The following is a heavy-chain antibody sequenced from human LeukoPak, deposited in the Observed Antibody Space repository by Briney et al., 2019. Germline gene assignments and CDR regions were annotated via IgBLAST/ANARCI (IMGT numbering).Heavy chain of an antibody. Sequence: SVKVSCKASGGTFSSYAISWVRQAPGQGLEWMGRIIPILGIANYAQKFQGRVTITADKSTSTAYMELSSLRSEDTAVYYCARDKGHAAAASLFYFDYWGQGTLVTVSS. V-gene: IGHV1-69*04. J-gene: IGHJ4*02. D-gene: IGHD6-13*01. CDR2: IIPILGIA. CDR1: GGTFSSYA. CDR3: ARDKGHAAAASLFYFDY.